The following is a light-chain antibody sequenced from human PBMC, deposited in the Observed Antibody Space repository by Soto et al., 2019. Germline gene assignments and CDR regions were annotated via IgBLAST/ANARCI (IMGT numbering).Light chain of an antibody. V-gene: IGKV1-39*01. J-gene: IGKJ4*01. Sequence: DIQMTQSPSSLSASVGDRVTITCRASQSISSYLNWYQQKPGKAPKLLIYAASSLQSGVPSRFSGSGSGTDFTLTISSLQPEDFATYYCQQSYSTPPEFTFGGGTKVEIK. CDR2: AAS. CDR3: QQSYSTPPEFT. CDR1: QSISSY.